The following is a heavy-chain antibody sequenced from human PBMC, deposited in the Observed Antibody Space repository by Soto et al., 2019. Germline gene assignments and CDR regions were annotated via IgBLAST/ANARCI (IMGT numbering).Heavy chain of an antibody. CDR3: TSSWGDHRYFDS. V-gene: IGHV3-72*01. Sequence: EVQLVESGGGLVQPGGSLRLSCSASGFTFSDHYMDWVRQAPGKGLEWVGRIRKKAYSYTTEYAASVKDRFTISRDDSRSSVYLQMSSLKIEDTAVYYCTSSWGDHRYFDSWGQGTLVTVSS. CDR2: IRKKAYSYTT. J-gene: IGHJ4*02. CDR1: GFTFSDHY. D-gene: IGHD3-10*01.